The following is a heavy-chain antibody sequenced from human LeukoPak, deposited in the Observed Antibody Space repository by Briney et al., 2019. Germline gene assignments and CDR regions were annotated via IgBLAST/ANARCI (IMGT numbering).Heavy chain of an antibody. CDR1: GFTFSSYS. J-gene: IGHJ3*02. Sequence: GGSLRLSCAASGFTFSSYSMNWVRQAPGKGLEWVSAVGGSDYSTYYADSVKGRFTISRDHSKNTLYLQMNSLRAEDTAVYYCAKGKRYCSITTCYEDAFHIWGQGTMVTVSS. V-gene: IGHV3-23*01. CDR3: AKGKRYCSITTCYEDAFHI. CDR2: VGGSDYST. D-gene: IGHD2-2*01.